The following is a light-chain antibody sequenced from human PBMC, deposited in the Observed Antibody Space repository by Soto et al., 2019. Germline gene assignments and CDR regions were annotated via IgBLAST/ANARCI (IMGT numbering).Light chain of an antibody. CDR3: TSYFYSSGHFG. Sequence: QSVLTQPASVSGSPGQSITISCTGSSSDFTTYHYVSWYRQHPGKAPKLMIYEVSHRPSGVSNRFSGSKSGNTASLTITGLQAEDDTDYYFTSYFYSSGHFGFGTGTKVTVL. CDR2: EVS. CDR1: SSDFTTYHY. J-gene: IGLJ1*01. V-gene: IGLV2-14*01.